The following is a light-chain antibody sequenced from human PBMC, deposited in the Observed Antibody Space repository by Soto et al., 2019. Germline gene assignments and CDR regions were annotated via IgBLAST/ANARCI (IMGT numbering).Light chain of an antibody. J-gene: IGLJ1*01. CDR1: SSDVGGYNY. CDR3: SSYTSTGTLV. CDR2: EVS. V-gene: IGLV2-14*01. Sequence: QSVLTQPASVSGSPGQSITIACTGTSSDVGGYNYVSWYQQHPGKAPKLMIYEVSNRPSGVSNRFSGSKSGNTASLTISGLQGEDEADYYCSSYTSTGTLVFCSGTKVTV.